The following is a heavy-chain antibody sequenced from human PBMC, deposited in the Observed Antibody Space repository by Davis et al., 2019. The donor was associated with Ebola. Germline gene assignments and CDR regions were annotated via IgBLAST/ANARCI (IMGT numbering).Heavy chain of an antibody. J-gene: IGHJ5*02. CDR1: GFTFSSYA. CDR3: ARDRRFRLQNWFDP. V-gene: IGHV3-64*04. CDR2: ISSNGGST. Sequence: GESLKISCSASGFTFSSYAMHWVRQAPGKGLEYVSAISSNGGSTYYADSVKGRFTISRDNSKNTLYLQMNSLRAEDTAVYYCARDRRFRLQNWFDPWGQGTLVTVSS. D-gene: IGHD4-11*01.